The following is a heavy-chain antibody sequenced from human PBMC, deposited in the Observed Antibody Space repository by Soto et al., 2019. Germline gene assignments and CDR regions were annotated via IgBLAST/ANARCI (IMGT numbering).Heavy chain of an antibody. Sequence: SETLSLTCTVSGGSISRGGYCWSWIRQHPGKGLEWIGYIYYSGSTYYNPSLKSRVTISVDTSKNQFSPKLSSVTAADTAVYYCARASGGDLTYWGQGTLVTVSS. CDR3: ARASGGDLTY. D-gene: IGHD4-17*01. CDR1: GGSISRGGYC. V-gene: IGHV4-31*03. J-gene: IGHJ4*02. CDR2: IYYSGST.